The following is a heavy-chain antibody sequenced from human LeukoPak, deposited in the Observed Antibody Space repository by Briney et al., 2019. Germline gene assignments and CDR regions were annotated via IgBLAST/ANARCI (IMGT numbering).Heavy chain of an antibody. CDR2: IYHSGST. Sequence: PSETLSLTCAVSGGSISSSNWWSWVRQPPGKGLEWIGEIYHSGSTNYNPSLKSRVTISVGKSKNQFSLKLSSVNAADTAVHYCARDTSVYADWPSPGYNWFDPWGQGPLVPVSS. CDR3: ARDTSVYADWPSPGYNWFDP. J-gene: IGHJ5*02. CDR1: GGSISSSNW. D-gene: IGHD4-17*01. V-gene: IGHV4-4*02.